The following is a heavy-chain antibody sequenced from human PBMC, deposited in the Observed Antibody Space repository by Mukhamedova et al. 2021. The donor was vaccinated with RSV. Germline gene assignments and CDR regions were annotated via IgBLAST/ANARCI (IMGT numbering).Heavy chain of an antibody. CDR3: ARSPAVYDY. CDR2: IDPSDSYT. D-gene: IGHD6-13*01. J-gene: IGHJ4*02. V-gene: IGHV5-10-1*01. Sequence: ISWVRQMPGKGLEWMGRIDPSDSYTNYSPSFQGHVTISADKSISTAYLQWSSLKASDTAMYYCARSPAVYDYWGQGTLVTVSS.